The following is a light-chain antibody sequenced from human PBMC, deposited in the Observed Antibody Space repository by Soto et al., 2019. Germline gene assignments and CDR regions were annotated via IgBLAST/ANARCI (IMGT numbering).Light chain of an antibody. J-gene: IGLJ2*01. CDR1: SSDVGTFNL. V-gene: IGLV2-23*01. CDR3: SSYAGSSTSVV. Sequence: QSALAQPASVSESPGQSVTISCTGTSSDVGTFNLVSWYQQYPGKAPELMIYDNNKRPSGISNRFSGSRSGNSASLTISGLQAEDEADYYCSSYAGSSTSVVFGGGTKVTVL. CDR2: DNN.